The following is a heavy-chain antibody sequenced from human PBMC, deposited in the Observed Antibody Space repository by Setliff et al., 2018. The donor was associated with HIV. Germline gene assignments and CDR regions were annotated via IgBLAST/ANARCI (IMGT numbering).Heavy chain of an antibody. CDR3: ARGTGPSGCAGDCYHD. Sequence: SETLSLTCPDSGGSIGSGYYYWSWIRQPAGKGLEWIGHIYTSGSTNYNPSLKSRVTISVDTSKNQFSLKLSSVTAADTAVYYCARGTGPSGCAGDCYHDWGQGTLVTVSS. V-gene: IGHV4-61*09. CDR2: IYTSGST. CDR1: GGSIGSGYYY. J-gene: IGHJ4*02. D-gene: IGHD2-21*02.